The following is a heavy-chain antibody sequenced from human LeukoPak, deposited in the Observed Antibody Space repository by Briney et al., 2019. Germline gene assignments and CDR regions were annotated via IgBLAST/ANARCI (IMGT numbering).Heavy chain of an antibody. V-gene: IGHV4-4*07. J-gene: IGHJ4*02. Sequence: PSETLSLTCTVSGGSISSYYWNWIRQPAGKGLEWIGRIYTSGSTNYNPSLKSRVTMSVDTSKNQFSLKLSSVTAADTAVYYCARDQQYYDSSGPFDYWGQGTLVTVSS. CDR2: IYTSGST. D-gene: IGHD3-22*01. CDR1: GGSISSYY. CDR3: ARDQQYYDSSGPFDY.